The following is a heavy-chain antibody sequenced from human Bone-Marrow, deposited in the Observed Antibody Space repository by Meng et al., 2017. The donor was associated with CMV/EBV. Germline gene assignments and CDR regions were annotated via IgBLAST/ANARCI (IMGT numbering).Heavy chain of an antibody. CDR2: INSDGSST. D-gene: IGHD5-12*01. CDR1: GFTFSSYW. V-gene: IGHV3-74*01. Sequence: GGSLRLSCAASGFTFSSYWMHWVRQAPGKGLVWVSRINSDGSSTSYADSVKGRFTISRDNAKNTLYLQMNSLRAEDTAVYYCARWEIVDAFDIWGQGTMVTVSS. J-gene: IGHJ3*02. CDR3: ARWEIVDAFDI.